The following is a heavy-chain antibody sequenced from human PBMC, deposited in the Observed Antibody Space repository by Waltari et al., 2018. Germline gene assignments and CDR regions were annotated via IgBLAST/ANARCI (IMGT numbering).Heavy chain of an antibody. D-gene: IGHD3-16*01. J-gene: IGHJ4*02. CDR3: ARTYAFEHIDY. Sequence: QVQLVESGGGVVQPGRSLSLSCAASGFTFSSYGMPWVRQAPGKGLEWVAVIWYDGSNKYYADSVKGRFTISRDNSKNTLYLQMNSLRAEDTAVYYCARTYAFEHIDYWGQGTLVTVSS. CDR1: GFTFSSYG. V-gene: IGHV3-33*01. CDR2: IWYDGSNK.